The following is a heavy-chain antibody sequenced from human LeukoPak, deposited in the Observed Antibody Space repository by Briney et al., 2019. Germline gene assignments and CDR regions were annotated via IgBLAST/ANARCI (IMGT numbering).Heavy chain of an antibody. D-gene: IGHD2-15*01. J-gene: IGHJ6*03. CDR3: ARGCGGSCYPYYYYYYMDV. CDR1: GFTFSSYS. V-gene: IGHV3-48*01. CDR2: ISSSSSTI. Sequence: GGSLRLSCAASGFTFSSYSMNWVRQAPGKGLEWVSYISSSSSTIYYADSVKGRFTISRDNAKNSLYLQMNSLRAEDTAVYYCARGCGGSCYPYYYYYYMDVWGKGTTVTISS.